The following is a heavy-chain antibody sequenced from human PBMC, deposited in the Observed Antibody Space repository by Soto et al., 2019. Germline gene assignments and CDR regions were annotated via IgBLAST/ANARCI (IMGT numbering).Heavy chain of an antibody. V-gene: IGHV3-30*18. CDR2: ISYDGSNK. CDR1: GFTFSSYV. CDR3: AKDVVVGATTGLGDYYYYYGMDV. Sequence: VGSLRLSCAASGFTFSSYVMHWVRQAPGKGLEWVAVISYDGSNKYYADSVKGRFTISRDNSKNTLYLQMNSLRAEDTAVYYCAKDVVVGATTGLGDYYYYYGMDVWGQGTTVNVSS. D-gene: IGHD1-26*01. J-gene: IGHJ6*02.